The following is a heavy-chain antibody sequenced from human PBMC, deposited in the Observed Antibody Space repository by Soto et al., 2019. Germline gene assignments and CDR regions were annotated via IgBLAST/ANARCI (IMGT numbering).Heavy chain of an antibody. D-gene: IGHD3-10*01. CDR1: GYMFISYG. Sequence: ASVKVSCKASGYMFISYGIKWVRQAPGQGLEWMGWISASNGNTKYAQKFQGRVTMTTDTSTSTAYMEMRSLRSDDTGVYYCVRDLDGSGSYYTDYWGPGTLVTVSS. J-gene: IGHJ4*02. CDR3: VRDLDGSGSYYTDY. V-gene: IGHV1-18*01. CDR2: ISASNGNT.